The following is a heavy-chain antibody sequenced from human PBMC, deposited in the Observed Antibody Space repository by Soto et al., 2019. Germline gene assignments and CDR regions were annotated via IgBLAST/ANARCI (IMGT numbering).Heavy chain of an antibody. D-gene: IGHD2-21*01. CDR1: GFTFSSYA. Sequence: GGSLRLSCAAYGFTFSSYAMSWVRQAPGKGLEWVSAISGSGGSTYYADSVKGRFTISRDNSKNTLYLQMNSLRAEDTAVYYCAKELRGVIAILVVDYWGQGTLVTVSS. CDR2: ISGSGGST. CDR3: AKELRGVIAILVVDY. J-gene: IGHJ4*02. V-gene: IGHV3-23*01.